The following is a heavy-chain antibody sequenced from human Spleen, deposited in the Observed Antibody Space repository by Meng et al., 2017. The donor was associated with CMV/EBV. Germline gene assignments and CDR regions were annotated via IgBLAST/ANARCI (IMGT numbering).Heavy chain of an antibody. D-gene: IGHD3-3*01. V-gene: IGHV4-59*01. CDR2: IYYSGST. CDR1: ISSYY. J-gene: IGHJ5*02. Sequence: ISSYYWSWSRQPPGKGLEWIGYIYYSGSTNYNPSLKSRVTISVDTSKNQFSLKLSSVTAADTAVYYCARNREKYYDFWSGYLGPFDPWGQGTLVTVSS. CDR3: ARNREKYYDFWSGYLGPFDP.